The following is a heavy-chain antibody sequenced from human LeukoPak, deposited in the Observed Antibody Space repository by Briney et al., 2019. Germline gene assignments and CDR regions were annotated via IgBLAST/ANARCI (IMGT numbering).Heavy chain of an antibody. Sequence: GASVKVSCKASGGTFSSYAISWVRQAPGQGLEWMGGIIPIFGTANYAQKFQGRVTITADESTSTAYMELSSLRSEDTAVYYCARDFLERGYSYGFHGNWFDPWGQGTLVTASS. CDR3: ARDFLERGYSYGFHGNWFDP. CDR1: GGTFSSYA. J-gene: IGHJ5*02. D-gene: IGHD5-18*01. V-gene: IGHV1-69*13. CDR2: IIPIFGTA.